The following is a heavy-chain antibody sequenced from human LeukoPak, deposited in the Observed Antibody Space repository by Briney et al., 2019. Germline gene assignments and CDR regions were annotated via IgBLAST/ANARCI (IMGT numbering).Heavy chain of an antibody. CDR3: ARGEDYGDYD. CDR2: INHSGST. CDR1: GGSFSGYY. V-gene: IGHV4-34*01. D-gene: IGHD4-17*01. J-gene: IGHJ4*02. Sequence: PSETLSLTCAVYGGSFSGYYWSWSRQPPGKGLEWIGEINHSGSTNYNPSLKSRVTISVDTSKNQFSLKLSSVTAADTAVYYCARGEDYGDYDWGQGTLVTVSS.